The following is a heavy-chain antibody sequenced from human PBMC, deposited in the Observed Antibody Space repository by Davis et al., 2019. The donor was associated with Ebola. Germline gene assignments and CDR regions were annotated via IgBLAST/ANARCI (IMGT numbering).Heavy chain of an antibody. D-gene: IGHD6-6*01. Sequence: GKSLKISCAASGFTFSSYAMSWVRQAPGKGLEWVSSVSDNGGNTYYADSGKGRFTISRDNSKNTLYLQMNSLRAEDTAIYYCARPRDQYSSSPWRSYGMDVWGQGTTVTVSS. V-gene: IGHV3-23*01. CDR2: VSDNGGNT. CDR3: ARPRDQYSSSPWRSYGMDV. J-gene: IGHJ6*02. CDR1: GFTFSSYA.